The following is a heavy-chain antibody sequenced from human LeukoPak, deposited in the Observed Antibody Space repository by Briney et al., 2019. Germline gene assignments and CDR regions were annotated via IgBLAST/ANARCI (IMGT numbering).Heavy chain of an antibody. CDR3: GKEGGA. D-gene: IGHD3-16*01. Sequence: GGSLRLSCAASGFRFSDFPMTWVRQAPGKGPEWVSAIGGRGGSTYYADSLGGRFTISRDNSKDMLYLQMNSLKVEDTATYYCGKEGGAWGQGTKVTVSS. CDR2: IGGRGGST. J-gene: IGHJ5*02. CDR1: GFRFSDFP. V-gene: IGHV3-23*01.